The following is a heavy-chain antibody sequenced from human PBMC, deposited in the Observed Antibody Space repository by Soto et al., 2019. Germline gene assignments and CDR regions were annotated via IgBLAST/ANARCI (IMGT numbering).Heavy chain of an antibody. J-gene: IGHJ6*03. D-gene: IGHD4-17*01. Sequence: QVQLVQSGAEVKKPGASVRVSCKTSGYTFSDYVISWVRQAPGQGLEWVGWISASNGDSNFAQKVQGRVTLTTDTSTSAATREMRGLRVVDTAVYFCARAATTTEKSCDSMHGWGNGTTVNVS. CDR2: ISASNGDS. CDR3: ARAATTTEKSCDSMHG. CDR1: GYTFSDYV. V-gene: IGHV1-18*01.